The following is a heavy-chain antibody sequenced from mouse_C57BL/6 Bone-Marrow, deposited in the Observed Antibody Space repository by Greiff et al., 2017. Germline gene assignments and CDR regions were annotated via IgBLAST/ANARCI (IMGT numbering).Heavy chain of an antibody. CDR3: ARKGYGSSCWYFDV. J-gene: IGHJ1*03. CDR1: GFSLTSYG. Sequence: QVQLQQSGPGLVQPSQSLSITCTVSGFSLTSYGVHWVRQSPGKGLEWLGVIWSGGSTDYNAAFISRLSISKDNSKSQVFFKMNRLQADDTAIYYGARKGYGSSCWYFDVWGTGTTVTVSS. CDR2: IWSGGST. D-gene: IGHD1-1*01. V-gene: IGHV2-2*01.